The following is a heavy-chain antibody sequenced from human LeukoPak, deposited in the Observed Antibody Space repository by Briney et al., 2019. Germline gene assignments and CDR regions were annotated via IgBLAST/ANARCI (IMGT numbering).Heavy chain of an antibody. D-gene: IGHD6-19*01. V-gene: IGHV1-69*05. J-gene: IGHJ3*02. CDR1: GGTFSSYA. CDR2: IIPIFGTA. CDR3: ARAAAGGDAFDI. Sequence: SVKVSCKASGGTFSSYAISWVRQAPGQGLEWMGGIIPIFGTANYAQKFQGRVTITTDESTSTAYMELSSLRSKDTAVYYCARAAAGGDAFDIWGQGTMVTVSS.